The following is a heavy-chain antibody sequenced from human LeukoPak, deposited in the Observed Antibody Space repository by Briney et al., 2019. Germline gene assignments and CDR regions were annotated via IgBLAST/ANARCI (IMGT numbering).Heavy chain of an antibody. CDR2: ISSSGTYK. D-gene: IGHD1-26*01. Sequence: PGGSLRLSCAASGYTFSSYSINWVRQAPGKGLEWISSISSSGTYKYYAESVMGRFTISRDNAKNSLYLQMTSLRAEDTAVYYCAKIPGPRVGATYFDYWGQGTLVTFSS. V-gene: IGHV3-21*04. CDR3: AKIPGPRVGATYFDY. CDR1: GYTFSSYS. J-gene: IGHJ4*02.